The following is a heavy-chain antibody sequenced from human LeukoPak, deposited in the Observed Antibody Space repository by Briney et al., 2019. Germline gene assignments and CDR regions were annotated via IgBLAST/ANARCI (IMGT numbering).Heavy chain of an antibody. CDR1: GGSFSGYY. CDR2: INHSGST. Sequence: SETLSLTCAVYGGSFSGYYWSWIRQPPGKGLEWIGEINHSGSTNYNPSLKSRVTMSVDTSKNQFSLKLSSVTAADTAVYYCARDVSQSAFDLWGQGTMVTVSS. V-gene: IGHV4-34*01. D-gene: IGHD5/OR15-5a*01. CDR3: ARDVSQSAFDL. J-gene: IGHJ3*01.